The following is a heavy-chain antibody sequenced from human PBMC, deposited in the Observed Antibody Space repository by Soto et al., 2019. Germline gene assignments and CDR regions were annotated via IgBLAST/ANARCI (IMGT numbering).Heavy chain of an antibody. CDR3: ARGLYGSGNIDWFDP. D-gene: IGHD3-10*01. V-gene: IGHV4-30-4*01. J-gene: IGHJ5*02. Sequence: QVQLQESGPGLVKPSQTLSLTCTVSGGSISSGDYYWSWIRQPPGKGLEWIGYIYYSGSTYYNPSLKSRVTLSVDTSKNQFSLKLSSVTAADTAVYYCARGLYGSGNIDWFDPWGQGTLVTVSS. CDR2: IYYSGST. CDR1: GGSISSGDYY.